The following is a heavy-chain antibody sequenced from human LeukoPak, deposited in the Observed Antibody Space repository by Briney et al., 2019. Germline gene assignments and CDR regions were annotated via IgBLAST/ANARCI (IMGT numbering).Heavy chain of an antibody. V-gene: IGHV3-30-3*01. Sequence: PGGSLRLSCAASGFTFSSHAMHWVRQAPGKGLEWVTVISYDGSNKYYADSVKGRFTISRDNSKNTLYLQMNSLRAEDTAVYYCARDHGSYFDYWGQGTLVTVSS. CDR3: ARDHGSYFDY. CDR1: GFTFSSHA. J-gene: IGHJ4*02. D-gene: IGHD1-26*01. CDR2: ISYDGSNK.